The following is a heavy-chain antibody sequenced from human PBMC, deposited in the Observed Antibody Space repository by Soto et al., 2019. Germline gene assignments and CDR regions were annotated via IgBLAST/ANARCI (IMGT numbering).Heavy chain of an antibody. CDR3: ASSATSYYMDV. CDR1: GYTFTSYY. V-gene: IGHV1-46*03. CDR2: IDPSGGST. Sequence: ASVKVSCKASGYTFTSYYMHWVRQAPGQGLEWMGIIDPSGGSTSYAQKFQGRVTMTRDTSTSTVYMELSSLRSEDTAVYYCASSATSYYMDVWGKGTTVTVSS. D-gene: IGHD5-12*01. J-gene: IGHJ6*03.